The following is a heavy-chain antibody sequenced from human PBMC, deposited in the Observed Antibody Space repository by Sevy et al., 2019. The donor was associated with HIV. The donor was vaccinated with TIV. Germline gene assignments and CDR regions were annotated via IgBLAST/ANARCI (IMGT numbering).Heavy chain of an antibody. CDR3: ARDSGPPSYDAFDM. D-gene: IGHD1-26*01. J-gene: IGHJ3*02. CDR1: GFTFSTYW. CDR2: INQDGSQK. V-gene: IGHV3-7*01. Sequence: GGSLRLSCAASGFTFSTYWMSWVRQAPGRGLEWVANINQDGSQKNYVDSVKGRLTITRDNAKGSRFLQMSSLRAEDTAVYYCARDSGPPSYDAFDMWGQGTMVTVSS.